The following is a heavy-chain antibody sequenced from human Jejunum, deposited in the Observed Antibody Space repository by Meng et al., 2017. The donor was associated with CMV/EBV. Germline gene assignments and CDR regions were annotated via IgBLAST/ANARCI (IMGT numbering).Heavy chain of an antibody. Sequence: NWVRQAPGKELEWVSSISSSSGYIYYADSVKGRFTVSRDNAKKSLYLYMNSLRAEDTAIYYCARDRRDDFWSGYYMETYYDFGMDVWGQGTTVTVSS. CDR3: ARDRRDDFWSGYYMETYYDFGMDV. CDR2: ISSSSGYI. D-gene: IGHD3-3*01. J-gene: IGHJ6*02. V-gene: IGHV3-21*01.